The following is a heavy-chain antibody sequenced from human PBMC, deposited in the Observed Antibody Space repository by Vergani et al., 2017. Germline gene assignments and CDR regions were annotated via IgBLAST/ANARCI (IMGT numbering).Heavy chain of an antibody. Sequence: VQLQESGPGLVRPSETLSLTCGVSGISITSRFSWGWIRQPPGKGLEWIGNVDLSGSTYYNPSLKGRVTVSVDTSKNQLSLKLSSVTAADTAVYYCARSLRDSGDWTTYAFDIWGQGTVVTVSS. CDR1: GISITSRFS. J-gene: IGHJ3*02. CDR3: ARSLRDSGDWTTYAFDI. D-gene: IGHD2-21*02. V-gene: IGHV4-38-2*01. CDR2: VDLSGST.